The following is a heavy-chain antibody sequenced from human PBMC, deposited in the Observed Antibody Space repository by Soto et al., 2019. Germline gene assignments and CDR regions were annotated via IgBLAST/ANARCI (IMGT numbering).Heavy chain of an antibody. Sequence: PGGSLRLSCAASGFTFSSYWMSWVRQAPGKGLEWVANIKPDGSEKWYVDSVKGRYTISRDNAKNSLYLQVNSLRADDTAIYYCARGDYYDISGPFSDAFDIWGQGTMVTVSS. D-gene: IGHD3-22*01. CDR2: IKPDGSEK. J-gene: IGHJ3*02. V-gene: IGHV3-7*04. CDR3: ARGDYYDISGPFSDAFDI. CDR1: GFTFSSYW.